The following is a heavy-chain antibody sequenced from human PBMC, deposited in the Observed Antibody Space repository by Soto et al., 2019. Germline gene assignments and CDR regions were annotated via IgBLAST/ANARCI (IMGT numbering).Heavy chain of an antibody. Sequence: GGSLRLSCAASGFTFSSYGMHWVRQAPGKGLEWVAVIWYDGSNKYYADSVKGRFTISRDNSKNTLYLQMNSLRAEDTAVYYCARDTAMVYDYFDYWGQGNLVTVSS. CDR1: GFTFSSYG. J-gene: IGHJ4*02. D-gene: IGHD5-18*01. CDR3: ARDTAMVYDYFDY. V-gene: IGHV3-33*01. CDR2: IWYDGSNK.